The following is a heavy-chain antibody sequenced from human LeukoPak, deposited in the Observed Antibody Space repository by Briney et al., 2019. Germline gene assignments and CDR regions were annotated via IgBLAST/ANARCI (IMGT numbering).Heavy chain of an antibody. CDR3: ARGYSYGYPTPSYYMDV. V-gene: IGHV4-4*07. CDR1: GGSISNSY. J-gene: IGHJ6*03. Sequence: SETLSLTCTVSGGSISNSYWSWIRQPAGKGLEWIGRIYPTDITTYNPSLKSRVTLSVDTSKNQFSLKVNSVTAADTAVYYCARGYSYGYPTPSYYMDVWGKGTTVTISS. CDR2: IYPTDIT. D-gene: IGHD5-18*01.